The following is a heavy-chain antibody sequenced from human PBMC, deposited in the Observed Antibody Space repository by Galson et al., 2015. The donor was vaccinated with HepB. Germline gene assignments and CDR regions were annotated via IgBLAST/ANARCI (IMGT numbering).Heavy chain of an antibody. J-gene: IGHJ6*02. D-gene: IGHD3-16*01. CDR3: ARTDYGAGYYYYYGMDV. Sequence: SVKVSCKASGYTFTGYYMHWVRQAPGQGLEWMGRINPNSGGTNYAQKFQGRVTMTRDTSISTAYMELSRLRSDDTAVYYCARTDYGAGYYYYYGMDVWGQGTLVTVSS. CDR2: INPNSGGT. CDR1: GYTFTGYY. V-gene: IGHV1-2*06.